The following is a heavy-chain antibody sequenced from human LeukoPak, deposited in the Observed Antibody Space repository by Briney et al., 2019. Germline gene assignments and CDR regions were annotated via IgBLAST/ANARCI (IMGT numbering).Heavy chain of an antibody. Sequence: PSETLSLTCAVYGGSFSGYYWSWIRQPPGKGLEWIGEINHSGSTNYNPSLNSRVTISRDTSKNHFSLELSSATAADTAVYFCARGRVSSSTWYSTYYYFYMDVWGKGTTVTVSS. D-gene: IGHD6-13*01. CDR2: INHSGST. J-gene: IGHJ6*03. CDR1: GGSFSGYY. CDR3: ARGRVSSSTWYSTYYYFYMDV. V-gene: IGHV4-34*01.